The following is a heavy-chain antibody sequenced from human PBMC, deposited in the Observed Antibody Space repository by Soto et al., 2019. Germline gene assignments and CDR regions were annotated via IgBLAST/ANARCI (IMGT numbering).Heavy chain of an antibody. Sequence: GGSLRLSCAASGFTFTNAWMSWVRQAPGKGLEWVGRIKSKIDGEATDYAGPVKGRFTISRDDSKNTMYLQMNSLQIEDTAVYYCTLHIVVVTSIHNYFNYWGQGTLDTVSS. CDR1: GFTFTNAW. V-gene: IGHV3-15*01. CDR3: TLHIVVVTSIHNYFNY. CDR2: IKSKIDGEAT. J-gene: IGHJ4*02. D-gene: IGHD2-21*02.